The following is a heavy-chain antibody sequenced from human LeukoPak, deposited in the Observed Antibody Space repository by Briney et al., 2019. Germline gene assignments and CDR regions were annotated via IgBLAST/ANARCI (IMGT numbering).Heavy chain of an antibody. V-gene: IGHV3-23*01. CDR3: AKDRRVRSSGYDLDY. CDR2: ISGSGGST. D-gene: IGHD5-12*01. CDR1: GFTFSSYA. J-gene: IGHJ4*02. Sequence: GGSLRLSCAASGFTFSSYAMSWVRQAPGKGLEWVSAISGSGGSTYYADSVKGRFTISRDNSKNTLYLQMNSLRAEDTAVYCCAKDRRVRSSGYDLDYWGQGTLVTVSS.